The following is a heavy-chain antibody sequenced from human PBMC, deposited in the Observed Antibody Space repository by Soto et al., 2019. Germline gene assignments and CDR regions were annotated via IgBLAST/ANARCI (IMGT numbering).Heavy chain of an antibody. CDR1: GYAFTSYW. CDR2: IYPGDSDT. D-gene: IGHD2-2*01. V-gene: IGHV5-51*01. J-gene: IGHJ3*02. Sequence: ESLKISCTGFGYAFTSYWIAWVRQMPGKGLEWMGIIYPGDSDTRYSPSFQGQVTISADKSISTAYLQWSSLKASDTAMYYCMTEDGTRCGAFDIWGQGTMVTVSS. CDR3: MTEDGTRCGAFDI.